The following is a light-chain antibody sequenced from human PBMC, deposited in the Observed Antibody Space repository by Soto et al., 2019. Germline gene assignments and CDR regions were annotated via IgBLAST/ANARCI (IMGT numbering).Light chain of an antibody. V-gene: IGKV1-27*01. CDR3: QKNTNAPWT. J-gene: IGKJ1*01. CDR1: QVINNF. CDR2: AAS. Sequence: DIQMTQSPSSLSAYVGERVTITCRASQVINNFLAWYQQKPGKVPKLLIYAASSLQSEVPYRFSGCGSGTDFTLTIRSLQLEDVATYYCQKNTNAPWTFGHRNQVEI.